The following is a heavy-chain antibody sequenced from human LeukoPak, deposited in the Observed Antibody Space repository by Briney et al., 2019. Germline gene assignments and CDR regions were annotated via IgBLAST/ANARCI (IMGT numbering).Heavy chain of an antibody. CDR2: ITPIFGTA. D-gene: IGHD6-13*01. Sequence: SVKVSCKASGGTFSSYAISWVRQAPGQGLEWMGGITPIFGTANYAQKFQGRVTITADESTSTAYMELSSLRSEDTAVYYCARDSSSWYSFDYWGQGTLVTVSS. V-gene: IGHV1-69*01. J-gene: IGHJ4*02. CDR3: ARDSSSWYSFDY. CDR1: GGTFSSYA.